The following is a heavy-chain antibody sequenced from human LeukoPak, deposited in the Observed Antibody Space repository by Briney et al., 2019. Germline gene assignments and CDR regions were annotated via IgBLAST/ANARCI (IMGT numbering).Heavy chain of an antibody. Sequence: SETLSLTCTVSGGSISSYPWSWIRQPAGKGLEWIGRIYTSGSYNYHPSLKSRVTMSLDTSKNQFSLKLSSVNAADTAVYYCARDRKYCHSISCYYYFDYWGQGTLVTVSS. CDR2: IYTSGSY. CDR3: ARDRKYCHSISCYYYFDY. V-gene: IGHV4-4*07. J-gene: IGHJ4*02. D-gene: IGHD2-2*01. CDR1: GGSISSYP.